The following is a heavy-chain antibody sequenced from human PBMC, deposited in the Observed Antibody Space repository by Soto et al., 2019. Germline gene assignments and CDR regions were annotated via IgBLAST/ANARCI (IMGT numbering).Heavy chain of an antibody. J-gene: IGHJ6*02. Sequence: ASVKVSCKASGYTFTSYGITWVRQAPGQGLEWMGWISAYNGNTNYAQKLQGRVTMTTDTSTSTAYMELRSLRSDDTAVYYCAILGGSHPPYYYGMDVWGQGTTVTVSS. CDR2: ISAYNGNT. CDR3: AILGGSHPPYYYGMDV. V-gene: IGHV1-18*04. D-gene: IGHD1-26*01. CDR1: GYTFTSYG.